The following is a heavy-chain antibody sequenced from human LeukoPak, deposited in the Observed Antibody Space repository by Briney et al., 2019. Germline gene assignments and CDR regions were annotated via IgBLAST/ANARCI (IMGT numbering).Heavy chain of an antibody. D-gene: IGHD3-3*01. Sequence: SETLSLTCTVSGGSISSYYWSWIRQPAGKGLEWIGRIYTSGSTNYNPSLKSRVTISVDTSKNQFSLKLNSVTAADTAVYYCARGRFLEWSSSTNGAFDIWGQGTMVTVSS. J-gene: IGHJ3*02. CDR1: GGSISSYY. CDR3: ARGRFLEWSSSTNGAFDI. CDR2: IYTSGST. V-gene: IGHV4-4*07.